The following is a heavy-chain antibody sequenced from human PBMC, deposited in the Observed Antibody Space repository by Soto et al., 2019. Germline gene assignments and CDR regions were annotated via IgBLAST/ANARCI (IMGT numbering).Heavy chain of an antibody. D-gene: IGHD6-6*01. Sequence: ASVKVSCKASGYTFTSYGISWVRQAPGQGLEWMGWISAYNGNTNYAQKLQGRVTMTTDTSTSTAYMELRSLRSDVTAVSYCARDSPLYSSSSPAFDYWGQGTLVTVSS. CDR2: ISAYNGNT. J-gene: IGHJ4*02. CDR3: ARDSPLYSSSSPAFDY. CDR1: GYTFTSYG. V-gene: IGHV1-18*01.